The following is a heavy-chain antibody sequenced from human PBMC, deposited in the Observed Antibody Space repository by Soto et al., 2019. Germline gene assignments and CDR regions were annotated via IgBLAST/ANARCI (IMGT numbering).Heavy chain of an antibody. CDR1: GGSITNYY. J-gene: IGHJ4*02. Sequence: SETLSLTCTVSGGSITNYYYSWIRQPPGKGLEWIGYMFHSGSTNYNPSLKSRVTMSVDTSKNQFSLKLNFVTAADTAVYYCARVQDYWGQGSLVTVSS. CDR2: MFHSGST. CDR3: ARVQDY. V-gene: IGHV4-59*12. D-gene: IGHD1-1*01.